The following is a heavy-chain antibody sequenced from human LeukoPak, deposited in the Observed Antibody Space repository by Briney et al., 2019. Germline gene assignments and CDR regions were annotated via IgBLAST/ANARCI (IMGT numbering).Heavy chain of an antibody. J-gene: IGHJ4*02. Sequence: SETLSLTCTVSGGSISSYYWSWIRQPPGKGLEWIGYIYYSGSTNYNPSLKSRVTISVDTSKNQFSLKLSSVTAADTAVYYCARQGNLGRFDYWGQGTLVTVPS. CDR3: ARQGNLGRFDY. CDR2: IYYSGST. D-gene: IGHD1-14*01. CDR1: GGSISSYY. V-gene: IGHV4-59*08.